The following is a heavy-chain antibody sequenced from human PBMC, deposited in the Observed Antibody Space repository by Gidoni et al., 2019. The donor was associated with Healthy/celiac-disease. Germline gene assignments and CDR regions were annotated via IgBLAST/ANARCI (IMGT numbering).Heavy chain of an antibody. D-gene: IGHD3-3*01. CDR3: ARDEKGDYDFWSGDYYYYGMDV. Sequence: QVQLQESGPGLVKPSQTLSLTCTVSGGSISSGGYYWSCVRQHPGKGLEWIGYIYYSGSTYYNPSLKSRVTISVDTSKNQFSLKLSSVTAADTAVYYCARDEKGDYDFWSGDYYYYGMDVWGQGTTVTVSS. CDR1: GGSISSGGYY. V-gene: IGHV4-31*03. J-gene: IGHJ6*02. CDR2: IYYSGST.